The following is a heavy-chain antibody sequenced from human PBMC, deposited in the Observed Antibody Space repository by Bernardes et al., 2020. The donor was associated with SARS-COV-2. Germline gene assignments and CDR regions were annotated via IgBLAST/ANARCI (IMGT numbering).Heavy chain of an antibody. CDR3: AKPLRYGDYGLLGY. CDR1: GFTFSSYA. J-gene: IGHJ4*02. CDR2: ISGSGGST. Sequence: GGSLRLSCAASGFTFSSYAMSWVRQAPGKGLEWVSAISGSGGSTYYADSVKGRFTISRDNSKNTLYLQMNSLRAEDTAVYYCAKPLRYGDYGLLGYWGQGTLVTVSS. V-gene: IGHV3-23*01. D-gene: IGHD4-17*01.